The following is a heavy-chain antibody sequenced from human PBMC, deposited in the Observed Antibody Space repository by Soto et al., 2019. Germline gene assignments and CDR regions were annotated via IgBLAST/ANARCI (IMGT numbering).Heavy chain of an antibody. Sequence: PWGSLRLSCAASGYSFSSYEMHWVRQAPGKGLEWISYISSSGSGTYYADSVQGRFTMSRDNTKNSMSLQMNSLRAEDTAIYYCVRDLHEPLASDALRVANWGQGTQVTVSS. V-gene: IGHV3-48*03. CDR1: GYSFSSYE. CDR2: ISSSGSGT. D-gene: IGHD2-15*01. J-gene: IGHJ4*02. CDR3: VRDLHEPLASDALRVAN.